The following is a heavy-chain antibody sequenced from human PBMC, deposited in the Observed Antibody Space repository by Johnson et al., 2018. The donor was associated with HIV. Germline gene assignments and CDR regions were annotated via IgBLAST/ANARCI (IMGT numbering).Heavy chain of an antibody. V-gene: IGHV3-30*04. J-gene: IGHJ3*01. CDR3: ARLPSGYSRDGFNV. D-gene: IGHD5-18*01. CDR1: GFSFGDYA. Sequence: QVQLVESGGGVVQPGRSLRASCAASGFSFGDYAMHWVRQAPGKGLEWVAVITYDGTNKYYADSVKGRFTISRDNSKNTLYLQMNRLRAEDTAVYYCARLPSGYSRDGFNVWGQGTMVTLSS. CDR2: ITYDGTNK.